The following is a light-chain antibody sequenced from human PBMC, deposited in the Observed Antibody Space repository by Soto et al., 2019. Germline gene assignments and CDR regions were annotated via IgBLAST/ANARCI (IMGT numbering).Light chain of an antibody. CDR2: GAS. CDR1: QSVSNNY. CDR3: QQYGSSGT. J-gene: IGKJ1*01. V-gene: IGKV3-20*01. Sequence: EIVSTQSPATLSLSPGGRATLSCMASQSVSNNYLAWYQQKPGQAPRLLIYGASNRATGIPDRFSGSGSGTDFTLTISRLEPEDFAVYYCQQYGSSGTFGQGTKVDIK.